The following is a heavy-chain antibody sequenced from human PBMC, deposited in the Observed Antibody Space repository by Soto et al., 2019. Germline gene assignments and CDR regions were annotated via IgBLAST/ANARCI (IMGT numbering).Heavy chain of an antibody. J-gene: IGHJ1*01. Sequence: PSETLSLTCTVSGGSISSYYWSWIRQPPGKGLEWIGYIYYSGSTNYNPSLKSRVTISVDTSKNQFSLKLSSVTAADTAVYYCARGSYYYDSSGYRDNAEYFQHWGQGTLVTVSS. D-gene: IGHD3-22*01. CDR2: IYYSGST. V-gene: IGHV4-59*01. CDR1: GGSISSYY. CDR3: ARGSYYYDSSGYRDNAEYFQH.